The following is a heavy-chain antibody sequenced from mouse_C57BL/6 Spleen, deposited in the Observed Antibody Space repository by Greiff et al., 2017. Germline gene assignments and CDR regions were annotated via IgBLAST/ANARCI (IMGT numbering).Heavy chain of an antibody. CDR1: GYTFTDYN. CDR2: INPNNGGT. D-gene: IGHD1-1*01. J-gene: IGHJ3*01. Sequence: EVKLQQSGPELVKPGASVKIPCKASGYTFTDYNMDWVKQSHGKSLEWIGDINPNNGGTIYNQKFKGKATLTVDKSSSTAYMELRSLTSEDTAVYYCARRGTTVVARGWFAYWGQGTLVTVSA. CDR3: ARRGTTVVARGWFAY. V-gene: IGHV1-18*01.